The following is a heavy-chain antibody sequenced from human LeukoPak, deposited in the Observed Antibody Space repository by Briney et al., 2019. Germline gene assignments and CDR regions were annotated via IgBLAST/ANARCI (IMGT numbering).Heavy chain of an antibody. CDR3: ARGVDLRLLWFGGLYRADY. CDR2: MNPNSGNT. Sequence: ASVKVSCKASGYTFTSYDINWVRQATGQGLEWMGWMNPNSGNTGYAQKFQGRVTMTRNTSISTAYMELSSLRSEDTAVYYCARGVDLRLLWFGGLYRADYWGQGTLVTVSS. V-gene: IGHV1-8*01. D-gene: IGHD3-10*01. J-gene: IGHJ4*02. CDR1: GYTFTSYD.